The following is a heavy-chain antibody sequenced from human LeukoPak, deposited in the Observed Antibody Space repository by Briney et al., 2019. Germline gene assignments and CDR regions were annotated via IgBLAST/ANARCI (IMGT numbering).Heavy chain of an antibody. Sequence: GESLKISCQGSGYSFTSYWIGWVRQMPGKGLEWIGTFYPGDSDSRYSPSFQGQVTISADKSISTAYLQWSSLKASDTAMYYCARRSTIDYYYMDVWGKGTTVTVSS. D-gene: IGHD3-9*01. J-gene: IGHJ6*03. CDR3: ARRSTIDYYYMDV. CDR1: GYSFTSYW. V-gene: IGHV5-51*01. CDR2: FYPGDSDS.